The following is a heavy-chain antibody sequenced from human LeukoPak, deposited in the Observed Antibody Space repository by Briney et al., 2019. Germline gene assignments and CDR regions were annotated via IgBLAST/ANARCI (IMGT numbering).Heavy chain of an antibody. Sequence: ASVKVSCKASGYTFTSYYMHWVRQAPGQGLEWMGIINPSGGSTSYAQKFQGRVTMTRDMSTGTVYMELSSLRSEDTAVYYCARTLSSGSSDYYYYYYMDVWGKGTTVTVSS. CDR3: ARTLSSGSSDYYYYYYMDV. D-gene: IGHD6-19*01. J-gene: IGHJ6*03. V-gene: IGHV1-46*01. CDR1: GYTFTSYY. CDR2: INPSGGST.